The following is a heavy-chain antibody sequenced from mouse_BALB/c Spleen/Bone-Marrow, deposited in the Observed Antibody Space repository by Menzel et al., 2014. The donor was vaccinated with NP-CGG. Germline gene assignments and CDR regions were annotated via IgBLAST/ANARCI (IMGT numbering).Heavy chain of an antibody. Sequence: QVQLQQSGAELAKPGASVKMSCKASGYTFTSYWMHWVKQRPGQGLEWIGYINPSTGYTEYNQKFKDKATLTADKSSSTAYMQQSSLTSEDSAVYFCARGRFAYWGQGTLVTVSA. CDR3: ARGRFAY. CDR1: GYTFTSYW. CDR2: INPSTGYT. J-gene: IGHJ3*01. V-gene: IGHV1-7*01.